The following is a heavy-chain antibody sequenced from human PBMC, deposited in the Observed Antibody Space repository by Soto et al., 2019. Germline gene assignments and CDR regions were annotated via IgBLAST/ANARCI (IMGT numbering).Heavy chain of an antibody. Sequence: QVQLPASGPGLVKASQTMSLICSVSGEANSRGGYYWSWIRHHQGKGLAWIGSIYDSESAYYNTSLLSRVTISMDTSKNPFAIKLSSVTAADTAVYYCARASISSSAADNWGEGTLINVSA. V-gene: IGHV4-31*03. CDR2: IYDSESA. D-gene: IGHD6-6*01. CDR1: GEANSRGGYY. J-gene: IGHJ4*02. CDR3: ARASISSSAADN.